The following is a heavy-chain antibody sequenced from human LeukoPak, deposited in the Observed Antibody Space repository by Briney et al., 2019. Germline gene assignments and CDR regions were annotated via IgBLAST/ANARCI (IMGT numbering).Heavy chain of an antibody. J-gene: IGHJ4*02. CDR1: GGSISSYY. D-gene: IGHD2-15*01. V-gene: IGHV4-59*01. CDR2: IYYSGST. Sequence: SETLSLTCTVSGGSISSYYWSWIRQPPGKGLEWIGYIYYSGSTNYNPSLKSRVTISVDTSKNKFSLKLSSVTAADTAVYYCARADDDYCSGGSCLLDYWGQGTLVTVSS. CDR3: ARADDDYCSGGSCLLDY.